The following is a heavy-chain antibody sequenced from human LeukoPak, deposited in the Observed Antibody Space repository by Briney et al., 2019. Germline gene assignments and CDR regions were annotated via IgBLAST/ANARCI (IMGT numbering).Heavy chain of an antibody. J-gene: IGHJ4*02. D-gene: IGHD3-10*01. CDR2: ISYDGSNK. CDR3: AKDRSGYGSGSYSFDY. CDR1: GFTFSSYG. V-gene: IGHV3-30*18. Sequence: GGSLRLSCAASGFTFSSYGMHWVRQAPGKGLERVAVISYDGSNKYYADSVKGRFTISRDNSKNTLYLQMNSLRVEDTAVYYCAKDRSGYGSGSYSFDYWGQGTLATVSS.